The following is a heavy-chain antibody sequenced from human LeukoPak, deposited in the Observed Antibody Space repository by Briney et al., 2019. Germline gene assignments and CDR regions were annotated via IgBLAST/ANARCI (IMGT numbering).Heavy chain of an antibody. CDR1: GFTFNTYA. V-gene: IGHV3-23*01. Sequence: GGSLRLSCAASGFTFNTYAMSWVRRAPGKGLEWVSGIRGSGDSTYYADSVKGRFIISRDNSKNTLYLQMNRLRAEDTAAYYCAKAPGHDFWSGYFHFDYWGQGTLVTVSS. CDR2: IRGSGDST. D-gene: IGHD3-3*01. CDR3: AKAPGHDFWSGYFHFDY. J-gene: IGHJ4*02.